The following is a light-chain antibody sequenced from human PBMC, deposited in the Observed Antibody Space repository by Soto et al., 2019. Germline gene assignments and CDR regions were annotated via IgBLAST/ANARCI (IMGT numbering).Light chain of an antibody. V-gene: IGKV3-20*01. CDR2: GAS. CDR3: QHYGSSPRK. Sequence: EIVLTQSPGTLSLSRGERATLSCRASQSVSSSYLAWYQQKPGQAPRLIIYGASSRATGITDRFSGSGSGTDFTLTISRLEPEDFAVYYCQHYGSSPRKFGQGTKVEIK. CDR1: QSVSSSY. J-gene: IGKJ1*01.